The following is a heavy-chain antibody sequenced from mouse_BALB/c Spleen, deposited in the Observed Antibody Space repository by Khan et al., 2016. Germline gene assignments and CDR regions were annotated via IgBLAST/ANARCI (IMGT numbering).Heavy chain of an antibody. Sequence: VQLQQSGPELVKPGASVKVSCKASGYAFTTYNMYWVKQSNGKSLEWIGYIDPYYGVSSYNQKFKDKATLTVDESSSTAYMHLNSLTSEDSAVXYCARWDGNYVPFAYWGQGTLVTVSA. D-gene: IGHD2-1*01. CDR1: GYAFTTYN. V-gene: IGHV1S135*01. CDR3: ARWDGNYVPFAY. CDR2: IDPYYGVS. J-gene: IGHJ3*01.